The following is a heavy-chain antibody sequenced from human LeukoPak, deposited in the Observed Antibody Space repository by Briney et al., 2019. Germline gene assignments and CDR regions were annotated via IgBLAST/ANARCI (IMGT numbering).Heavy chain of an antibody. V-gene: IGHV3-13*04. D-gene: IGHD3-16*01. CDR1: GFTFSRYD. Sequence: GGSLRLSCAASGFTFSRYDMHWVRQATGKGLEWISSIGTGGSTYYIGSVKGRFTISIENAKNSLYLQMNSLRAGDTAVYYCVRGGEIGFDSWGQGTLVTVSS. CDR2: IGTGGST. CDR3: VRGGEIGFDS. J-gene: IGHJ5*01.